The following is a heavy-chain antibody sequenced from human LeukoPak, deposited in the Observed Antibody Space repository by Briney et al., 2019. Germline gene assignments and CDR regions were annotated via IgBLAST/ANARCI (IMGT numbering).Heavy chain of an antibody. Sequence: HPGGSLRLSCAASGFTFSSYAMHWVRQAPGKGLEWVAVISYDGSNKYYADSVKGRFTISRDNSKNTLYLQMNSLRAEDTAVYYCARVPSGWYGAVYWGQGTLVTVSS. CDR3: ARVPSGWYGAVY. CDR1: GFTFSSYA. D-gene: IGHD6-19*01. J-gene: IGHJ4*02. V-gene: IGHV3-30-3*01. CDR2: ISYDGSNK.